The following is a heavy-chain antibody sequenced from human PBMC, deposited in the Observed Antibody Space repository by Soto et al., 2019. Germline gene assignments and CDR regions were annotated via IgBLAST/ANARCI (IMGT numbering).Heavy chain of an antibody. Sequence: QVQLQESGPGLVKPSGILSLSCTVSDDSISSLNWWSWVRQPPGKGLEWLGQINHNGNTDYNASRNSRVTISIDKSKNQFSLNLNSVTVADTAVYYCVRVPNYWGQGNLVTVSS. CDR1: DDSISSLNW. J-gene: IGHJ4*02. CDR3: VRVPNY. V-gene: IGHV4-4*02. CDR2: INHNGNT.